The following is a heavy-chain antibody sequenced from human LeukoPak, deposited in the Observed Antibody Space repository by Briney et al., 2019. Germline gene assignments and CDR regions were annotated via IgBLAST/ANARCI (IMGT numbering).Heavy chain of an antibody. J-gene: IGHJ4*02. CDR3: AKSNTTSWCSFDY. V-gene: IGHV3-23*01. Sequence: AGSLRLSCAAPGFIFSSYAMSWVRQAPGKGLEWVSTISGSGNTTYYADCVKGRFTISRDNTKNTLYLQMDSLRAEDTALYFCAKSNTTSWCSFDYWGQGTLVSVSS. D-gene: IGHD6-13*01. CDR1: GFIFSSYA. CDR2: ISGSGNTT.